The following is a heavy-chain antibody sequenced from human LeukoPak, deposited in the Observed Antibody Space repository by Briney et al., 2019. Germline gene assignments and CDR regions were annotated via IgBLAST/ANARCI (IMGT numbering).Heavy chain of an antibody. CDR3: ARDPNYYGSGSYSYFDY. J-gene: IGHJ4*02. CDR1: GGTFSSYA. Sequence: ASVKVSCKASGGTFSSYAISWVRQAPGQGLEWMGGIIPIFGTANYAQKFQGRVTITADESTSTAYIELSSLRSEDTAVYYCARDPNYYGSGSYSYFDYWGQGTLVTVSS. D-gene: IGHD3-10*01. CDR2: IIPIFGTA. V-gene: IGHV1-69*13.